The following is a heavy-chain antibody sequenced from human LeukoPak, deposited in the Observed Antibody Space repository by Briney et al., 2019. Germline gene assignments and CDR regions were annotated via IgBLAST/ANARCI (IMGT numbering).Heavy chain of an antibody. J-gene: IGHJ4*02. V-gene: IGHV1-69*06. D-gene: IGHD4-23*01. CDR3: AKAIPPDYGGNSGLDY. CDR2: IIPIFGTA. CDR1: GGTFSSYA. Sequence: GASVKVSCKASGGTFSSYAISWVRQAPGQGLEWMGGIIPIFGTANYAQKFQGRVTITADKSTSTAYMELSSLRAEDTAVYYCAKAIPPDYGGNSGLDYWGQGTLVAVSS.